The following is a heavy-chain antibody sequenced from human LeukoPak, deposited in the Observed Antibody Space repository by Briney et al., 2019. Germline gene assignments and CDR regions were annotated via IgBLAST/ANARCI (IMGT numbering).Heavy chain of an antibody. CDR2: INPNGGGT. D-gene: IGHD2-2*01. Sequence: ASVKVSCKVSGYTFTDYYMHWVRQAPGQGLEWMGWINPNGGGTNYAQKFQGRVTMTRDTSFNTGYMELSSLRSDDTAVYYCARVQIVVVPAAKSWFDPWGQGTLVTVSS. CDR1: GYTFTDYY. J-gene: IGHJ5*02. CDR3: ARVQIVVVPAAKSWFDP. V-gene: IGHV1-2*02.